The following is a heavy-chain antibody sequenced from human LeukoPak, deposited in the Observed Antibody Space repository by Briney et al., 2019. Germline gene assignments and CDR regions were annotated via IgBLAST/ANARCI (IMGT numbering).Heavy chain of an antibody. CDR1: VFTFSSYR. CDR3: ARVLGYCSSTSCYSWFDP. Sequence: GSLRLSCAASVFTFSSYRMHWVRQAPGKGLEWVAVIWYDGSNKYYADSVKGRFTISRDNSKNSLYLQMNSLRAEDTAVYYCARVLGYCSSTSCYSWFDPWGQGTLVTVSS. V-gene: IGHV3-33*01. D-gene: IGHD2-2*01. J-gene: IGHJ5*02. CDR2: IWYDGSNK.